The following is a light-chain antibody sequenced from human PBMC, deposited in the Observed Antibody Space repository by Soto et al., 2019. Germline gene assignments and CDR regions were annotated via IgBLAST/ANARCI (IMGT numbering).Light chain of an antibody. J-gene: IGKJ2*01. CDR1: QSISSY. V-gene: IGKV1-39*01. CDR2: AAS. CDR3: QQSYSIPYT. Sequence: DIQMTQSPSSLSASVRDRVTITCRASQSISSYLNWYQQKPGKAPNLLIYAASSLQSGVPSRFSGSGSGTDFTLTISSLQPEDFATYYCQQSYSIPYTFGQGTKLEIK.